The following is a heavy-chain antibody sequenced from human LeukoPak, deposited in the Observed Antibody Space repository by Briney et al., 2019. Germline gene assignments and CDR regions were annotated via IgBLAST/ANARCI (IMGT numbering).Heavy chain of an antibody. CDR2: IYHSGST. CDR3: ARGYYDSSGYLSDAFDI. D-gene: IGHD3-22*01. V-gene: IGHV4-30-2*01. Sequence: SETLSLTCAVSGGSISSGGYSRSWIRQPPGKGLEWIGYIYHSGSTYYNPSLKSRVTISVDRSKNQFSLKLSSVTAADTAVYYCARGYYDSSGYLSDAFDIWGQGTMVTVSS. J-gene: IGHJ3*02. CDR1: GGSISSGGYS.